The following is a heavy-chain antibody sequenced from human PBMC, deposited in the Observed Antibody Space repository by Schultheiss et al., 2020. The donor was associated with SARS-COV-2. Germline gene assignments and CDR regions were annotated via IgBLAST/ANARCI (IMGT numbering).Heavy chain of an antibody. J-gene: IGHJ6*02. D-gene: IGHD6-6*01. CDR2: INPNSGGT. CDR3: ARDQGSSPFEWDYYYYGMDV. CDR1: GYTFTGYY. Sequence: ASVKVSCKASGYTFTGYYMHWVRQAPGQGLEWMGWINPNSGGTNYAQKLQGRVTMTTDTSTSTAYMDLRSLRFDDTAVYYCARDQGSSPFEWDYYYYGMDVWGQGTTVIVSS. V-gene: IGHV1-2*02.